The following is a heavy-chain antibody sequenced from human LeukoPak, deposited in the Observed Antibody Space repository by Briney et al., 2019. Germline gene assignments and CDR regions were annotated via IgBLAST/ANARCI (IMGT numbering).Heavy chain of an antibody. CDR2: ISYDGSNT. D-gene: IGHD6-13*01. CDR1: GFTFRAYG. CDR3: AKEGDISSSWYLSNYFDY. Sequence: PGRYLRLSCAASGFTFRAYGMHWVRQAPGKGLEWLAIISYDGSNTYYADSVKGRFTISRDNSKNTLYLQMDSLRAEDTAVYYCAKEGDISSSWYLSNYFDYWGQGTLVTISS. J-gene: IGHJ4*02. V-gene: IGHV3-30*18.